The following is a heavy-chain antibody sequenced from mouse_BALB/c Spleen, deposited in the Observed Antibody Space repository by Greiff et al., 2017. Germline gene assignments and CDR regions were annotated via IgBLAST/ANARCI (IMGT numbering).Heavy chain of an antibody. D-gene: IGHD2-3*01. V-gene: IGHV5-9-4*01. Sequence: EVHLVESGGGLVKPGGSLKLSCAASGFTFSSYAMSWVRQSPEKRLEWVAEISSGGSYTYYPDTVTGRFTISRDNAKNTLYLEMSSLRSEDTAMYYCAGWLPSMDYWGQGTSVTVSS. CDR3: AGWLPSMDY. CDR2: ISSGGSYT. J-gene: IGHJ4*01. CDR1: GFTFSSYA.